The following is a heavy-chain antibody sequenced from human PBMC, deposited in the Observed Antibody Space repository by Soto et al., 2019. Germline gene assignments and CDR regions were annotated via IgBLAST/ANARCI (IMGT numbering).Heavy chain of an antibody. V-gene: IGHV4-30-2*02. CDR1: GGSISSGGYS. CDR3: TRGGDAYKNGH. D-gene: IGHD2-21*01. J-gene: IGHJ4*02. Sequence: PSETLSLTCAVSGGSISSGGYSWSWIRQPPGKGLEWIGYTYHSGSTYYNPSLKSRVTMSVDTSKNQFSLKLTSVNAADTAVYYCTRGGDAYKNGHWGQGTLVTVSS. CDR2: TYHSGST.